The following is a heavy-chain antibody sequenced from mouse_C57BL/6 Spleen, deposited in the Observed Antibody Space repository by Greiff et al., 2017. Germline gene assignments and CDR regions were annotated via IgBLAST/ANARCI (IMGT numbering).Heavy chain of an antibody. J-gene: IGHJ4*01. Sequence: EVKLVESGGGLVQPGGSLKLSCAASGFTFSDYGMAWVRQAPRKGPEWVAFISNLAYSIYYADTVTGRFTISREYAKNTLYLEMSSLRSEDTAMYYCARQGDYYAMDYWGQGTSVTVSS. CDR3: ARQGDYYAMDY. CDR2: ISNLAYSI. V-gene: IGHV5-15*01. CDR1: GFTFSDYG.